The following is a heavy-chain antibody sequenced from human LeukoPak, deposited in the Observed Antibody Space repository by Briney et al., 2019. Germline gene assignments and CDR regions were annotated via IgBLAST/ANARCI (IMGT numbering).Heavy chain of an antibody. CDR1: GGSFSGYY. CDR3: ARRSWYHDSSGYYSYFDY. J-gene: IGHJ4*02. Sequence: PSETLSLTCAVYGGSFSGYYWSWIRQPPGKGLEWIGEINHSGSTNYNPSLKSRVTISVDTSKNQFSLKLSSVTAADTAVYYCARRSWYHDSSGYYSYFDYWGQGTLVTVSS. CDR2: INHSGST. V-gene: IGHV4-34*01. D-gene: IGHD3-22*01.